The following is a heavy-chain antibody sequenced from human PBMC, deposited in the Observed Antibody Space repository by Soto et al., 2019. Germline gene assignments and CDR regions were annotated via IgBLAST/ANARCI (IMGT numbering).Heavy chain of an antibody. D-gene: IGHD2-2*01. V-gene: IGHV4-31*03. CDR3: ARELGYCSSTSCYAFDI. CDR1: GGSISSGGYY. Sequence: QVQLQESGPGQVKPSQTLSLTCTVSGGSISSGGYYWSWIRQHPGKGLEWIGYIYYSGSTYYNPXLKSRVTISVXXSXNXXSLKLSSVTAADTAVYYCARELGYCSSTSCYAFDIWGQGTMVSVSS. CDR2: IYYSGST. J-gene: IGHJ3*02.